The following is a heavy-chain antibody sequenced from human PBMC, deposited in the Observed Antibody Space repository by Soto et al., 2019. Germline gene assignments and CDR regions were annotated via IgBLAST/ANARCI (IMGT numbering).Heavy chain of an antibody. J-gene: IGHJ4*01. D-gene: IGHD3-22*01. CDR1: GFTFSSYA. V-gene: IGHV3-30*04. CDR3: AGDGCDSSCYKGVAY. CDR2: ISYDGLRK. Sequence: PGGSLRLSCAASGFTFSSYAIHWVRQAPGKGLEWVAVISYDGLRKYYADSVKGRFTISRDNSKNTLDLQMNSLRAEDTAIYYCAGDGCDSSCYKGVAYWGHGTLVTVSS.